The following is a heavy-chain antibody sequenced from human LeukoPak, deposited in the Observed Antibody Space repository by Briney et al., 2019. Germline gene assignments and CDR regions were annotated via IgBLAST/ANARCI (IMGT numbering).Heavy chain of an antibody. CDR2: IKQDGSEK. CDR1: GFTFISYW. D-gene: IGHD2-15*01. Sequence: GGSLRLSCAASGFTFISYWMSWVRQAPGNGLEWVANIKQDGSEKSYVDSVKGRFTISRDKAQNSLYLQMNSLRAEDTAVYYCARVGGYSIFDYWGQGTLVTVSS. J-gene: IGHJ4*02. V-gene: IGHV3-7*01. CDR3: ARVGGYSIFDY.